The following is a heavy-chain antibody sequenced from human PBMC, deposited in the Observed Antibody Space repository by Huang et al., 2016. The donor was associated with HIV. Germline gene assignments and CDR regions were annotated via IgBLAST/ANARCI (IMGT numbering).Heavy chain of an antibody. CDR1: GGSFRNFA. V-gene: IGHV1-69*01. Sequence: QVQLVQSGAEVKKPGSSVTVSCKASGGSFRNFAIGWVRQAPGQGLEWMGGSSTNLGTANYGQKFQGRVTIIADESTSTAYMGLSSLRSEDTAVYYCATVDYYDTSGPQRGYFDNWGQGTLVTVSS. D-gene: IGHD3-22*01. J-gene: IGHJ4*02. CDR3: ATVDYYDTSGPQRGYFDN. CDR2: SSTNLGTA.